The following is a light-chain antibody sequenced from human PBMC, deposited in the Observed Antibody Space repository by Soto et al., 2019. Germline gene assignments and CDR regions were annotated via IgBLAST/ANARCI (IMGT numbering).Light chain of an antibody. J-gene: IGKJ1*01. CDR2: DAS. CDR3: QQSYSTLSWT. CDR1: QSISDW. V-gene: IGKV1-5*01. Sequence: DIQITQSLSTQSASVGDRVSITCRASQSISDWLAWFQLKPGKAPKLLIYDASSLESGVPSRFSGSASGTDFTLTISSLQPEDFATYYCQQSYSTLSWTFGQGTMV.